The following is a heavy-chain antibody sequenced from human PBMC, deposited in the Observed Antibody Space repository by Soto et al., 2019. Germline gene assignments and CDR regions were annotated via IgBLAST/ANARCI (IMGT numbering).Heavy chain of an antibody. CDR3: ARRRIRFDY. J-gene: IGHJ4*02. CDR1: GGSISSYY. CDR2: IYYSGST. Sequence: QVQLQESGPGLVKPSETLSLTCTVSGGSISSYYWSWIRQPPGKGLEWIGYIYYSGSTNYNPSLKSRVTISVDTSKNQFSLKLSSVPAADTAVYYCARRRIRFDYWGQGTLVTVSS. V-gene: IGHV4-59*08. D-gene: IGHD4-17*01.